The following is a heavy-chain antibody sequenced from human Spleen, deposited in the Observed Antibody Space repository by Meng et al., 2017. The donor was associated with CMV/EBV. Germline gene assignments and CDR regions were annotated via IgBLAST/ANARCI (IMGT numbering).Heavy chain of an antibody. CDR3: AREVDY. J-gene: IGHJ4*02. CDR2: IDPSGGDT. Sequence: ASVKVSCKASGYTFTNYYIHGVRQAHGQGLEWMGIIDPSGGDTSYAQRYKDRVTMTRDTSTSTVYMELSSLTSEDTAVYYCAREVDYWGQGTLVTVSS. CDR1: GYTFTNYY. V-gene: IGHV1-46*01.